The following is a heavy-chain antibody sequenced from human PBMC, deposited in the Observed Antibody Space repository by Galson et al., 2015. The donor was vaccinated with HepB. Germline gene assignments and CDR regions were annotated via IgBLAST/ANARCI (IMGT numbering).Heavy chain of an antibody. CDR1: GLTSSSYW. D-gene: IGHD1-1*01. V-gene: IGHV3-7*03. CDR3: ATHNGWRLDY. J-gene: IGHJ4*02. CDR2: IRYDGSDK. Sequence: SLRLSCAASGLTSSSYWMTWVRQAPGKGLEWVANIRYDGSDKYYVDSLKGRFTISRDNAKNSLYLQMNSLIVEDTAVYYCATHNGWRLDYWGQGTLVTVSS.